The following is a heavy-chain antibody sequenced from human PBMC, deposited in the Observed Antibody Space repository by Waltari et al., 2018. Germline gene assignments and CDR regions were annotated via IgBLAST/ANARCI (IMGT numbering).Heavy chain of an antibody. CDR3: ARAPATAIRYFDF. CDR2: IYSGGST. D-gene: IGHD2-21*02. V-gene: IGHV3-66*01. CDR1: GFTVSTNY. J-gene: IGHJ4*02. Sequence: EVQLVESGGGMVQPGGSLRLSCAASGFTVSTNYMSWARQAPGKGLEWVSVIYSGGSTYYADSVKGRFTISRDNSKNTLYLQMNSLRAEDTAVYYCARAPATAIRYFDFWGQGTLVTVSS.